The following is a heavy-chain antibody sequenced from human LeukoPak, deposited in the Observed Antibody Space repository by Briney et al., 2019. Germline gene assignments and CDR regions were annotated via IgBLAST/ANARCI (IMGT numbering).Heavy chain of an antibody. V-gene: IGHV3-64*01. CDR1: GFTFSSYA. Sequence: PGGSLRLSCAASGFTFSSYAMSWVRQAPGKGLEYVSAISSNGGSTYYANSVKGRFTISRDNSKNSLYLQMHSLRAEDTAVYYCARWRWAQSEFDSWGQGSLVTVSS. CDR3: ARWRWAQSEFDS. D-gene: IGHD5-24*01. CDR2: ISSNGGST. J-gene: IGHJ4*02.